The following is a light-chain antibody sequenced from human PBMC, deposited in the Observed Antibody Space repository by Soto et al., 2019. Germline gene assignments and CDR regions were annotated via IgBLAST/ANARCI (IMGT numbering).Light chain of an antibody. CDR2: RVS. Sequence: DVVMTQSLLSLPVTPGQPASISCRSSQSLVHSDGNTYLNWFQQRPGQSPRRLIYRVSNRDSGVPDRLDGGGSGTHLKLKISRVEAEDVGVYYCMQATHWPWTFGQGTKVEIK. CDR3: MQATHWPWT. V-gene: IGKV2-30*02. J-gene: IGKJ1*01. CDR1: QSLVHSDGNTY.